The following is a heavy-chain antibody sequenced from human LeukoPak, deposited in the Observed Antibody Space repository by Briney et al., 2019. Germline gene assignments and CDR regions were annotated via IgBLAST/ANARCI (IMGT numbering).Heavy chain of an antibody. J-gene: IGHJ4*02. Sequence: ASVKVSCKASGYTFTSYYMHWVRQAPGQGLEGMGWINPNSGGTNYAQRFQGGVTMTRDTSISTAYMELSRLRSDDTAVYYCARGADFRSGYCPYWGQGTLVTVSS. CDR3: ARGADFRSGYCPY. CDR2: INPNSGGT. CDR1: GYTFTSYY. V-gene: IGHV1-2*02. D-gene: IGHD3-3*01.